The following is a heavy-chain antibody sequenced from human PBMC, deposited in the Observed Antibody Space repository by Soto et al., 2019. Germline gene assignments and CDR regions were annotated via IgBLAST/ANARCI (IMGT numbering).Heavy chain of an antibody. CDR2: IIPIHDVA. D-gene: IGHD4-17*01. Sequence: QVQLVQSGAEVRKPGSSVKVSCKASGDTFRRYTISWMRQSPGQGLEWIGRIIPIHDVADYARRFQGRVTITADTSTSTAYLELTSLRSEDTAVYYCARDDYGDFWGQGTLVTVSS. V-gene: IGHV1-69*08. CDR1: GDTFRRYT. J-gene: IGHJ4*02. CDR3: ARDDYGDF.